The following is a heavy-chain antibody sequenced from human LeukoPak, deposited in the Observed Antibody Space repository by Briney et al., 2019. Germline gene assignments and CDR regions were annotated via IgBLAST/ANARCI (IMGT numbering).Heavy chain of an antibody. Sequence: SETLSLTCTVSGDSISNSGYYWDWIRQSPGKGLEWIGSINHSGTTYYEPSLKSRVTISVDASKNQFSLKLSPVTAADTTIYYCTRKKLVARGYFDFWGRGIPVTVSS. CDR3: TRKKLVARGYFDF. CDR1: GDSISNSGYY. D-gene: IGHD6-13*01. V-gene: IGHV4-39*01. J-gene: IGHJ4*02. CDR2: INHSGTT.